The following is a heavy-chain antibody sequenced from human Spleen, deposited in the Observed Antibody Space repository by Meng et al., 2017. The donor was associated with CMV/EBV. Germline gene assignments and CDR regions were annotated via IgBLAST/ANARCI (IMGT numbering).Heavy chain of an antibody. CDR2: ISASSGTA. Sequence: WVRQAAGKGLEWVSVISASSGTAYYADSVKGRFSISRDNSRNTLYLQIHTPRPEDTAVYWCAKDLMGCSGSNCRPRAPMYHYAMDVWGQGTTVTVSS. V-gene: IGHV3-23*01. D-gene: IGHD1-26*01. CDR3: AKDLMGCSGSNCRPRAPMYHYAMDV. J-gene: IGHJ6*02.